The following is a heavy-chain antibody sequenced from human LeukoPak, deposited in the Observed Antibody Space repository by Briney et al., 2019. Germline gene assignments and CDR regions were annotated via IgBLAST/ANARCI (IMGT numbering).Heavy chain of an antibody. CDR1: GGSISSYY. Sequence: PSETLSLTCTVSGGSISSYYWGWIRQPAGKGLEWIGRIYTSGSTNYNPSLKSRVTMSVDTSKNQFSLKLSSVTAADTAVYYCASLGYCSSTSCRRDYFDYWGQGTLVTVSS. CDR3: ASLGYCSSTSCRRDYFDY. J-gene: IGHJ4*02. D-gene: IGHD2-2*01. CDR2: IYTSGST. V-gene: IGHV4-4*07.